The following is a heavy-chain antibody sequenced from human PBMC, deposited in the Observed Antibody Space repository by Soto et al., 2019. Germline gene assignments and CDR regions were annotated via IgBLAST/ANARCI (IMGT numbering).Heavy chain of an antibody. V-gene: IGHV1-18*01. J-gene: IGHJ6*02. CDR1: GYTFTTSG. D-gene: IGHD2-15*01. CDR2: ISTYNGDT. Sequence: QVQLVQSGPEVRKPGASVKVSCEASGYTFTTSGISWVRQVPGQGLEWMGWISTYNGDTNSAQNFQGRVLMTADTSTVTAYMELMSLKSDDTAVYYCAIQGSWPYYYYGLDVWGQGTIVTVSS. CDR3: AIQGSWPYYYYGLDV.